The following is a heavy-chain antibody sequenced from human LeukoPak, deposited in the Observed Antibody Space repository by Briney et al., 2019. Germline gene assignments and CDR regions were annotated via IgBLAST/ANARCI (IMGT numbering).Heavy chain of an antibody. D-gene: IGHD3-16*01. V-gene: IGHV4-59*01. J-gene: IGHJ4*02. CDR1: GGSINNYY. CDR2: IYYSGNT. CDR3: ARDRLGNTIDY. Sequence: SETLSLTCTVSGGSINNYYWTWIRQPPGKGLEWIGYIYYSGNTNYIPSLKSRVTISVDTSKNQFSLKLSSVTAADTAVYYCARDRLGNTIDYWGQGTLVTVSS.